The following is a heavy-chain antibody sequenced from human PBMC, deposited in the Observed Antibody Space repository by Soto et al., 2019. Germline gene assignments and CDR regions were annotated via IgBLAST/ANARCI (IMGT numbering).Heavy chain of an antibody. CDR3: ARDLGGWTDY. Sequence: QVQLVQSGAEVKKPGASVKVSCKASGYTFTSYAMQWVREAPGQRLEWMGWINAGNGNTKYSQKFQGRVTITTDTSASTAYMELSSLRSEDTAVYYCARDLGGWTDYWGQGTLVIVSS. V-gene: IGHV1-3*01. CDR2: INAGNGNT. J-gene: IGHJ4*02. D-gene: IGHD6-19*01. CDR1: GYTFTSYA.